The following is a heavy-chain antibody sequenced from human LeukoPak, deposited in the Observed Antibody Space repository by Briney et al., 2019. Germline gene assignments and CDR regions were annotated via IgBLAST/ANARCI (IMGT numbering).Heavy chain of an antibody. J-gene: IGHJ6*02. D-gene: IGHD2-21*02. CDR2: INAGNGNT. CDR3: AGAAPQAYCGGDCYPRYGMDV. CDR1: GYTFTSYA. V-gene: IGHV1-3*01. Sequence: GASVKVSCKASGYTFTSYAMHWVRQAPGQRLGWMGWINAGNGNTKYSQKFQGRVTITRDTSASTAYMELSSLRSEDTAVYYCAGAAPQAYCGGDCYPRYGMDVWGQGTTVTVSS.